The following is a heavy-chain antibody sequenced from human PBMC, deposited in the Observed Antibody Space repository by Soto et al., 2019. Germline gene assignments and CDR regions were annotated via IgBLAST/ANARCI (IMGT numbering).Heavy chain of an antibody. CDR1: GFTFSSYS. CDR3: ARDSEGYCSGGSCYSPY. V-gene: IGHV3-21*01. J-gene: IGHJ4*02. D-gene: IGHD2-15*01. CDR2: ISSSSSYI. Sequence: EVQLVESGGGLVKPGGSLRLSCAGSGFTFSSYSMNWARQAPGKGLEWVSSISSSSSYIYYADSVKGRFTISRDNAKNSLYLQMNSLSAEDTAVYYCARDSEGYCSGGSCYSPYWGQGTLVTVSS.